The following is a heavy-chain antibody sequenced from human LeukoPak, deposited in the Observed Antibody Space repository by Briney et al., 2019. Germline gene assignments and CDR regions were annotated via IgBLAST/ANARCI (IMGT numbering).Heavy chain of an antibody. Sequence: ASVKVSCKASGYTFTSYDFNWLRQATGQGPEWMGWMNPNSGATGYAQKFQGRVTMTRSASINTAYMELTDLRSEDTAVYYCAKSGYGGNFDYWGQGTLVTVSS. V-gene: IGHV1-8*01. D-gene: IGHD4-23*01. J-gene: IGHJ4*02. CDR3: AKSGYGGNFDY. CDR2: MNPNSGAT. CDR1: GYTFTSYD.